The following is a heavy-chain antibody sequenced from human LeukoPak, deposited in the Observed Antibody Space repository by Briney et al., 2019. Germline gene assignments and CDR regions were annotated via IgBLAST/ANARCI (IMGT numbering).Heavy chain of an antibody. D-gene: IGHD3-9*01. J-gene: IGHJ4*02. CDR2: INPNSGGT. V-gene: IGHV1-2*02. CDR1: GYTFTGYY. Sequence: ASVKVSCKASGYTFTGYYMHWVRQAPGQGLEWMGWINPNSGGTNYAQKFQGRVTMTRDTSISTAYMELSRLRSDDTAVYYYARGGAYYDILTGYAREYYFDYWGQGTLVTVSS. CDR3: ARGGAYYDILTGYAREYYFDY.